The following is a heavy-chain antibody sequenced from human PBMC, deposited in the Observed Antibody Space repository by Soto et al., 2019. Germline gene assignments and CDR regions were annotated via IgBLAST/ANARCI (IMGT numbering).Heavy chain of an antibody. CDR1: GGSISRYY. D-gene: IGHD2-15*01. CDR2: MYFRGST. J-gene: IGHJ6*02. V-gene: IGHV4-59*01. CDR3: AREGALLFGGNPDYYDDLAV. Sequence: SETLSLTCTVSGGSISRYYWNWIRQPPGKGLEWIGYMYFRGSTNYNPSLKSRVTISVDTSKNQFSLKLSSVTAADTAVYYCAREGALLFGGNPDYYDDLAVWGQGTTVTVSS.